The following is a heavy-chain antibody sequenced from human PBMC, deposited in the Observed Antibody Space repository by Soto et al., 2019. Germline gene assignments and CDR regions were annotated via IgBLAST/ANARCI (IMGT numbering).Heavy chain of an antibody. CDR3: ARARGGDSGDYASLFDR. J-gene: IGHJ5*02. Sequence: SETLSLTCTVFRGSVSIGDYLWSWIRQRPGKGLEWIGYIHDSGNTYYNPSLKSRVTISLDTSKTQFSLKVTSMTAADTAVYFCARARGGDSGDYASLFDRWGQGKLVTVSS. CDR2: IHDSGNT. D-gene: IGHD4-17*01. V-gene: IGHV4-30-4*01. CDR1: RGSVSIGDYL.